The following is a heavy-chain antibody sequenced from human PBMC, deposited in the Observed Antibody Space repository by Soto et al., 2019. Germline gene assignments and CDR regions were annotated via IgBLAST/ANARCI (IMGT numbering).Heavy chain of an antibody. V-gene: IGHV3-7*01. CDR3: ARASADIVVVVADYYMDV. D-gene: IGHD2-15*01. CDR2: IKQDGSEK. J-gene: IGHJ6*03. CDR1: GFTFSSYW. Sequence: EVQLVESGGGLVQPGGSLRLSCAASGFTFSSYWMSWVRQAPGKGLEWVANIKQDGSEKYYVDSVKGRFTISRDNAKNSLYLQLNGLRAEDTAVYYCARASADIVVVVADYYMDVWGKGTTVTVSS.